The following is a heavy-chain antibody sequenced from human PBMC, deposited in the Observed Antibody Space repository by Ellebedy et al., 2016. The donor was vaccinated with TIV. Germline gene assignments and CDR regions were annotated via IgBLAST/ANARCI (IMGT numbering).Heavy chain of an antibody. Sequence: AASVKVSCKASGYSFSHYAMHWVRQAPGQRLEWMGWINAGNGNTEYSQKFQARVTITRDTSASTVYMELSSLTSEDTAVYYCARDPRVTTPGIAFDLWGQGTMVTVSS. CDR3: ARDPRVTTPGIAFDL. V-gene: IGHV1-3*01. CDR2: INAGNGNT. J-gene: IGHJ3*01. CDR1: GYSFSHYA. D-gene: IGHD4-17*01.